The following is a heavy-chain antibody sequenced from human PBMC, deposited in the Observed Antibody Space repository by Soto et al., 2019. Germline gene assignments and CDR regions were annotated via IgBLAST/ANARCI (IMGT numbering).Heavy chain of an antibody. CDR3: AKDRGSGTAMVTTLDY. V-gene: IGHV3-30*18. J-gene: IGHJ4*02. D-gene: IGHD5-18*01. CDR1: GFTFSSYG. Sequence: HPGGSLRLSCAASGFTFSSYGMHWVRQAPGKGLEWVAVISYDGSNKYYADSVKGRFTISRDNSKNTLYLQMNSLRAEDTAVYYCAKDRGSGTAMVTTLDYWGQGTLVTVSS. CDR2: ISYDGSNK.